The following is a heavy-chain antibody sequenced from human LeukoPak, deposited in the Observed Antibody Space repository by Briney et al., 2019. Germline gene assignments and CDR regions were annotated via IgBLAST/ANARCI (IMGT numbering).Heavy chain of an antibody. CDR2: ISNSGST. CDR1: GGYVNRGTFF. D-gene: IGHD3-22*01. J-gene: IGHJ4*02. Sequence: SETLSLTCAVSGGYVNRGTFFWTWIRKPPGKGLEWIGYISNSGSTDYHPSLKSRVTISSDTSKTQFTLKLTSVTAADTAVYYCARSPSGYRFDSWGQGTLVTVSS. V-gene: IGHV4-61*01. CDR3: ARSPSGYRFDS.